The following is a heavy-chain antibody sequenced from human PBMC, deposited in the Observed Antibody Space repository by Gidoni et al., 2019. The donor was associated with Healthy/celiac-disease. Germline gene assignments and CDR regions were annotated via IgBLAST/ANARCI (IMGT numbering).Heavy chain of an antibody. D-gene: IGHD5-18*01. J-gene: IGHJ4*02. CDR2: ISGSGGST. CDR3: AAQSGYSYGYSVDY. V-gene: IGHV3-23*01. CDR1: GFTFSSYA. Sequence: EVQLLESGGGLVQPGGSLRLSCAASGFTFSSYAMSWVRQAPGKGLEWVSAISGSGGSTYYADSVKGRFTISRDNSKNTLYLQMNSLRAEDTAVYYCAAQSGYSYGYSVDYWGQGTLVTVSS.